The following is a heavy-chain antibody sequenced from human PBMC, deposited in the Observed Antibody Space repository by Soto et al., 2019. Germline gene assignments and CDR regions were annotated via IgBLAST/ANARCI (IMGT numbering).Heavy chain of an antibody. J-gene: IGHJ4*02. V-gene: IGHV3-30-3*01. D-gene: IGHD6-13*01. CDR3: ARDLGWAAAAPSADY. CDR1: GFTFSSYA. CDR2: ISYDGSNK. Sequence: QVQLVESGGGVVQPGRYLRLSCAASGFTFSSYAMHWVRQAPCKGLELVAFISYDGSNKYYADSVNGRFTISRDNSKNTLYLQMNSLRAEDTAVYYCARDLGWAAAAPSADYCGQGTLVTVSA.